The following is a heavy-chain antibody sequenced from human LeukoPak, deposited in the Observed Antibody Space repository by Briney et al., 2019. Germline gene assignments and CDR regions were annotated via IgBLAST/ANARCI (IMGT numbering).Heavy chain of an antibody. CDR3: ARDLYGGTSATFDY. D-gene: IGHD4-23*01. J-gene: IGHJ4*02. CDR2: INPNSGGT. CDR1: GYTFTGYY. V-gene: IGHV1-2*02. Sequence: ASVKVSCKASGYTFTGYYMHWVRQAPGQGLEWMGWINPNSGGTYYAQKFQDRVTMTSDTSISTAYMELSRLRSDNTAVYYCARDLYGGTSATFDYWGQGTLVTVSS.